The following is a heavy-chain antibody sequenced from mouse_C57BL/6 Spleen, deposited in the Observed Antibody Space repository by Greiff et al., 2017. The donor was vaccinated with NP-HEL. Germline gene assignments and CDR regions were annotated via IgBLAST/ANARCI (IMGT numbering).Heavy chain of an antibody. CDR2: IYPGDGDT. D-gene: IGHD2-3*01. CDR1: GYAFSSYW. CDR3: ARNNGYYAAMDY. J-gene: IGHJ4*01. Sequence: QVHVKQSGAELVKPGASVKISCKASGYAFSSYWMNWVKQRPGKGLAWIGQIYPGDGDTNYNGKFKGKATLTADKSSSTAYMQLSSLTSEDSAVYFCARNNGYYAAMDYWGQGTSVTVSS. V-gene: IGHV1-80*01.